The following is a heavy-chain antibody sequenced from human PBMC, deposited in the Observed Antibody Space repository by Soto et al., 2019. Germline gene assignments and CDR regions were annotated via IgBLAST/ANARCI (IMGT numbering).Heavy chain of an antibody. CDR3: AKALRDYVWGSYRPPFDY. J-gene: IGHJ4*02. CDR1: GFSFSSFG. CDR2: ISYDGSNK. V-gene: IGHV3-30*18. D-gene: IGHD3-16*02. Sequence: VGSLRLSCAASGFSFSSFGVHWVRQAPGKGLEWVALISYDGSNKYYADSVKGRFTISRDNSKNTLYLQMNSLRVEDTAVYYCAKALRDYVWGSYRPPFDYWGQGTLVTVSS.